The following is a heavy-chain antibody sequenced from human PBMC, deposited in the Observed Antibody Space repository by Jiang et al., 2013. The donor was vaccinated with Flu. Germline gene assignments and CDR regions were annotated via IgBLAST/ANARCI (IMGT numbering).Heavy chain of an antibody. CDR2: IYYSGST. V-gene: IGHV4-59*08. CDR3: ARLAVEWYKNWFDP. D-gene: IGHD3-3*01. Sequence: PGLVKPSETLSLTCTVSGGSISSYYWSWIRQPPGKGLEWIGYIYYSGSTNYNPSLKSRVTISVDTSKNQFSLKLSSVTAADTAVYYCARLAVEWYKNWFDPWGQGTLVTVSS. CDR1: GGSISSYY. J-gene: IGHJ5*02.